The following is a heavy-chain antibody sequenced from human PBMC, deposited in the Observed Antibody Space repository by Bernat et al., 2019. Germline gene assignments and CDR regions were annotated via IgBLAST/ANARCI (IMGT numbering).Heavy chain of an antibody. CDR1: GFTFSRYS. CDR3: AKGYTSSWLFDY. V-gene: IGHV3-23*01. Sequence: EVQLLESGGGLVQPGGSLRLSCAASGFTFSRYSMSWVRQAPGKGLEWVSAISDGSGSGTHYADSVKDRFTIFRDNSKSTLSLQMNSLRAEDTAVYYCAKGYTSSWLFDYWGQGTLVTVSS. CDR2: ISDGSGSGT. D-gene: IGHD6-13*01. J-gene: IGHJ4*02.